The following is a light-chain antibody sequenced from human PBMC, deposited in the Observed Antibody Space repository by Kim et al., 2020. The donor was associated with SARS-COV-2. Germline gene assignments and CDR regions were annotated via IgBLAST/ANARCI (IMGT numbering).Light chain of an antibody. CDR3: QQYNNWPPGT. V-gene: IGKV3-15*01. CDR2: GAS. Sequence: SPGEMATPSCRASQSVSSNLAWYQQKPGQAPRLLIYGASTRATGIPARFSGSGSGTEFTLTISSLQSEDFAVYYCQQYNNWPPGTFGQGTKVDIK. J-gene: IGKJ1*01. CDR1: QSVSSN.